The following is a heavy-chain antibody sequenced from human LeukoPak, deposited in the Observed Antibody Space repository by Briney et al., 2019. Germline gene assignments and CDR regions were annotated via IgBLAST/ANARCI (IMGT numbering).Heavy chain of an antibody. D-gene: IGHD5-18*01. J-gene: IGHJ5*02. CDR2: IIPIFGTA. CDR1: GSTFSSYA. V-gene: IGHV1-69*06. Sequence: GASVKVSCKASGSTFSSYAISWVRPAPGQGLEWMGGIIPIFGTANYAQKFQGRVTITADKSTSTAYMELSSLRSEDTAVYYCARDHSRGPYNWFDPWGQGTLVTVSS. CDR3: ARDHSRGPYNWFDP.